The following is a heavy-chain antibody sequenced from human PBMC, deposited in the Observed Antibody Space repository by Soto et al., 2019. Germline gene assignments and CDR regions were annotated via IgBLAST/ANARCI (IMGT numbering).Heavy chain of an antibody. J-gene: IGHJ4*02. Sequence: GWSLRLSCVSSGITFVSRAMSWVRQAPGEGLEWVSTITDSGGDAKYADSVRGRFAISRDNSKKTLYLQMSSLTAEDSAIYYCARGSTDSYPGSRIFDFWGRGTLVTVSS. V-gene: IGHV3-23*01. CDR2: ITDSGGDA. CDR3: ARGSTDSYPGSRIFDF. D-gene: IGHD3-10*01. CDR1: GITFVSRA.